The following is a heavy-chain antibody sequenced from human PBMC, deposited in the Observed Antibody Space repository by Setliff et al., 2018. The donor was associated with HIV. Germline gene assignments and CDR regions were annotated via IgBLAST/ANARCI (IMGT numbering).Heavy chain of an antibody. D-gene: IGHD3-22*01. Sequence: GASVKVSCKASGYTFTSYIMNWVRQVPGQGLEWMGWISAYNGNTKYAQKFQGRVTMTTDTSTSTAYMELRSLRSDDTAVYYCARSRYDSGGYPDAFDIWGQGTMVTVSS. V-gene: IGHV1-18*01. CDR2: ISAYNGNT. J-gene: IGHJ3*02. CDR1: GYTFTSYI. CDR3: ARSRYDSGGYPDAFDI.